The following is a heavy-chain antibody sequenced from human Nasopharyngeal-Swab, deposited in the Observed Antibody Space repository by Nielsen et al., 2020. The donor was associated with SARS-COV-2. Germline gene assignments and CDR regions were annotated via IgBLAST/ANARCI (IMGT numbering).Heavy chain of an antibody. J-gene: IGHJ4*02. Sequence: SLKISCAASGFTFRSYAMHWVRQAPGKGLEWVSGISWNSGSIGYADSVKGRFTISRDNAKNSLYLQMNSLRAEDTALYYCAGAYCGGDCYSPPFDYWGQGTLVTVSS. CDR2: ISWNSGSI. CDR3: AGAYCGGDCYSPPFDY. CDR1: GFTFRSYA. D-gene: IGHD2-21*02. V-gene: IGHV3-9*01.